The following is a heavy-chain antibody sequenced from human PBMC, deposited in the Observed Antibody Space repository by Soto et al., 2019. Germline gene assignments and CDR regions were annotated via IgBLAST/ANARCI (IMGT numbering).Heavy chain of an antibody. CDR2: ITNSGGTK. CDR1: GFPFSDYH. V-gene: IGHV3-11*01. Sequence: LRLSCAASGFPFSDYHMSWIRQAPGKGLEWVSHITNSGGTKYYADSVKGRFTISRDNAKNSLFLQMNSLRAEDTAVYYCARTLAARFDYWGQGTTVTVYS. D-gene: IGHD6-6*01. J-gene: IGHJ4*02. CDR3: ARTLAARFDY.